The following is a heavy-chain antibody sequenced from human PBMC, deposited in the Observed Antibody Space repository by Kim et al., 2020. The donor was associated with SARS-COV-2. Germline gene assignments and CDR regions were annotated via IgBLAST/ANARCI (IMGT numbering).Heavy chain of an antibody. J-gene: IGHJ6*02. V-gene: IGHV3-30-3*01. D-gene: IGHD4-17*01. CDR2: ISYDGSNK. Sequence: GGSLRLSCAASGFTFSSYAMHWVRQAPGKGLEWVAVISYDGSNKYYADSVKGRFTISRDNSKNTLYLQMNSLRAEDTAVYYCARDPTLTTFYYYYGMDVWGRGTTVTVS. CDR1: GFTFSSYA. CDR3: ARDPTLTTFYYYYGMDV.